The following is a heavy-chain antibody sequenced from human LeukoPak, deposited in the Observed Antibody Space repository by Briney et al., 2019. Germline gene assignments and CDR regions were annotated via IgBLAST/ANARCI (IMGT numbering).Heavy chain of an antibody. CDR2: VSGSGVST. CDR1: GFTFSSYA. V-gene: IGHV3-23*01. D-gene: IGHD1-26*01. CDR3: AKEVGATTGPGFDY. Sequence: GGSLRLSCAASGFTFSSYAMSWVRQAPGKGLEWVSTVSGSGVSTYYADSVKGRFTISRDNSKNTLYLQMNSLRAEDTAVYYCAKEVGATTGPGFDYWGQGTLVTVSS. J-gene: IGHJ4*02.